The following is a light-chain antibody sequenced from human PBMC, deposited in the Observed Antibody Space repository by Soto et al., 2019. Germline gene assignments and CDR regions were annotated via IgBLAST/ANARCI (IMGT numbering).Light chain of an antibody. Sequence: DIQMTQSPSTLSGSVGDRVTITCGACQTISGWLAWYQQKPGKAPKLLXXKAXTLKSGVPSRFSGSGSGTEFTLTITSLQPDGFASYYSQQSYRTPRTFVQGTKLDIK. CDR2: KAX. V-gene: IGKV1-5*03. CDR1: QTISGW. J-gene: IGKJ1*01. CDR3: QQSYRTPRT.